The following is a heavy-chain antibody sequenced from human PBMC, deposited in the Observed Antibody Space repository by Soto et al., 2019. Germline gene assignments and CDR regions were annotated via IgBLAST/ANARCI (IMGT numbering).Heavy chain of an antibody. D-gene: IGHD2-21*02. CDR3: ARDDCGGDCYDNYYYYYGMDV. CDR1: GFTFSSYA. V-gene: IGHV3-30-3*01. CDR2: ISYDGSNK. J-gene: IGHJ6*02. Sequence: PGGSLRLSCAASGFTFSSYAMHWVRQAPGKGLEWVAVISYDGSNKYYADSVKGRFTISRDNSKNTLYLQMNSLRAEDTAVYYCARDDCGGDCYDNYYYYYGMDVWGQGTTVTVSS.